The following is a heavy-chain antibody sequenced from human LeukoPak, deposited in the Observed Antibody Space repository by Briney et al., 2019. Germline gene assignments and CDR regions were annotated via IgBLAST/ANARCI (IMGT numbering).Heavy chain of an antibody. D-gene: IGHD1-26*01. V-gene: IGHV3-9*01. Sequence: GGSLRLSCASSGFTFDDYAMQWVRRRPGKGLDWVSGISWDSGAIGYAASVRGRFTVSRDNARNSLFLQMNSLRVEDTAFYYSARSLGSGSYVDYWGRGILVTVSS. J-gene: IGHJ4*02. CDR3: ARSLGSGSYVDY. CDR2: ISWDSGAI. CDR1: GFTFDDYA.